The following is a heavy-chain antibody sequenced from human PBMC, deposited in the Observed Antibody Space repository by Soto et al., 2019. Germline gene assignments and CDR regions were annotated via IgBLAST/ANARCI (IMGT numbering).Heavy chain of an antibody. J-gene: IGHJ6*02. CDR3: ARGDATKIVVTTYYGLDV. CDR2: IIPVFGTP. CDR1: GGSFNNYG. Sequence: QVKVVQSGAEVKKTGSSVKVSCKASGGSFNNYGISWVRQAPGQGLEWMGGIIPVFGTPHYAQKFQDRVTITADESTSTVYMEVSGLTSEDTAVYYCARGDATKIVVTTYYGLDVWGQGTTVTVSS. V-gene: IGHV1-69*12. D-gene: IGHD3-22*01.